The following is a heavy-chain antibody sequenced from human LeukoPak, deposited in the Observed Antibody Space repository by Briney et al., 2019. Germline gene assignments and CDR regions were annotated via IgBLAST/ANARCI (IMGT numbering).Heavy chain of an antibody. CDR3: ARGRYFDL. CDR2: IDHSGST. J-gene: IGHJ2*01. V-gene: IGHV4-34*01. CDR1: VGSFSGYY. Sequence: SETLSLTCAVYVGSFSGYYWSWIRQPPGKGLERIGEIDHSGSTNYNPSLKSRVTISVDTSKNQFSLKLSSVTAADTAVYYCARGRYFDLWGRGTLVTVSS.